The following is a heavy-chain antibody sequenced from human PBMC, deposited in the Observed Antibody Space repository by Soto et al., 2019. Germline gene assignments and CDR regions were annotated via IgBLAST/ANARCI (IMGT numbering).Heavy chain of an antibody. D-gene: IGHD3-22*01. CDR1: GGTFSSYA. J-gene: IGHJ4*02. V-gene: IGHV1-69*12. CDR3: ARGHDSSGYYTPGGDY. CDR2: IIPIFGTA. Sequence: QVQLVQSGAEVKKPGSSVKVSCKASGGTFSSYAISWVRQAPGQGLEWMGGIIPIFGTANYAQKFQGRVTITADESTSKAYMELSSLRSEDTAVYYCARGHDSSGYYTPGGDYWGQGTLVTVSS.